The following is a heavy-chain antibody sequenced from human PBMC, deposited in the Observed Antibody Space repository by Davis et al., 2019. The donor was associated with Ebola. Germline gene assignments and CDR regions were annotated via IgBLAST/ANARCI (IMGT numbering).Heavy chain of an antibody. CDR2: IYYSGST. V-gene: IGHV4-59*01. D-gene: IGHD5-24*01. CDR3: ASARLATTEFDP. Sequence: PSETLSLTCTVSGGSISSYYWSWIRQPPGKGLEWIGYIYYSGSTNHNPSLKSRVTISVDTSKNQFSLKLSSVTAADTAVYYCASARLATTEFDPWGQGTLVTVSS. J-gene: IGHJ5*02. CDR1: GGSISSYY.